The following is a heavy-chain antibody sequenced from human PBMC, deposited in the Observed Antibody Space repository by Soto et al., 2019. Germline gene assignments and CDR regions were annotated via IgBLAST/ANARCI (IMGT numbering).Heavy chain of an antibody. V-gene: IGHV5-51*01. CDR3: ARLSGDIVVVVAATFNWFDP. D-gene: IGHD2-15*01. Sequence: GESRKISCKGSGYSFTSYWIGWVRQMPGKGLEWMGIIYPGDSDTRYSPSFQGQVTISADKSISTAYLQWSSLKASDTAMYYCARLSGDIVVVVAATFNWFDPWGQGTLVTVSS. J-gene: IGHJ5*02. CDR1: GYSFTSYW. CDR2: IYPGDSDT.